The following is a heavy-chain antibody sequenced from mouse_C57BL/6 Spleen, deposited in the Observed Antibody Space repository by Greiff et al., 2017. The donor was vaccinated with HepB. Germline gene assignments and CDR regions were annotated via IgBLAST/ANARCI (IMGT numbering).Heavy chain of an antibody. Sequence: VKLMESGAELVKPGASVKTSCKASGYAFSSYWMNWVKQRPGKGLEWIGQIYPGDGDTNYNGKFKGKATLTADKSSSTAYMQLSSLTSEDSAVYFCARGGGGSSPDAMDYWGQGTSVTVSS. CDR2: IYPGDGDT. CDR3: ARGGGGSSPDAMDY. V-gene: IGHV1-80*01. CDR1: GYAFSSYW. J-gene: IGHJ4*01. D-gene: IGHD1-1*01.